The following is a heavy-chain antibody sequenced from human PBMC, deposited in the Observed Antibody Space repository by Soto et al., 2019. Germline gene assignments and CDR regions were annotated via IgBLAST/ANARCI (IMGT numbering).Heavy chain of an antibody. CDR2: IYSGGST. CDR3: ARASFQQLVAMYYFDS. J-gene: IGHJ4*02. CDR1: GFTVSSNY. V-gene: IGHV3-66*01. Sequence: EVQLVESGGDLVQPGGSLRLSCAASGFTVSSNYMSWVRQAPGKGLEWVSAIYSGGSTYHADSVKGRFTLSRDNSKNTLYLQMNSLRAEDTAVYDCARASFQQLVAMYYFDSWGQGTLVTVSS. D-gene: IGHD6-13*01.